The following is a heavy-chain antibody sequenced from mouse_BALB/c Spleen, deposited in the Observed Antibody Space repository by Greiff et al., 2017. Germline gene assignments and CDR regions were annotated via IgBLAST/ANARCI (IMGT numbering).Heavy chain of an antibody. D-gene: IGHD2-1*01. J-gene: IGHJ3*01. CDR3: ARTGNHQAWVAY. CDR2: IDPANGNT. V-gene: IGHV14-3*02. CDR1: GFNIKDTY. Sequence: VQLQQSGAELVKPGASVKLSCTASGFNIKDTYMHWVKQRPEQGLEWIGRIDPANGNTKYDPKFQGKATITADTSSNTAYLQLSSLTSEDTAVYYCARTGNHQAWVAYWGQGTLVTVSA.